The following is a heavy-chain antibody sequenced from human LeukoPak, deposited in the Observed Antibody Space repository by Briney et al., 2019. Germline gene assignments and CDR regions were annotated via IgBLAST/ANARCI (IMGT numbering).Heavy chain of an antibody. D-gene: IGHD2-21*01. V-gene: IGHV3-53*01. CDR2: IYSGGST. CDR3: ARAHSSVVRHFDY. CDR1: GFTVSSNY. Sequence: QSGGSLRLSCAASGFTVSSNYMSWVRQAPGKGLEWVSVIYSGGSTYYADSVKGRFTISRDNAKNSLYLQMNSLRAEDTALYYCARAHSSVVRHFDYWGQGTLGTVSS. J-gene: IGHJ4*02.